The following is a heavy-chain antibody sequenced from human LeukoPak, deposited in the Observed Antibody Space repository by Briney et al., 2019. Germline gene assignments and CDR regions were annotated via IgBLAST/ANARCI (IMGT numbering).Heavy chain of an antibody. CDR1: GYTFTSYD. V-gene: IGHV1-8*01. D-gene: IGHD7-27*01. Sequence: GASVKVSCKASGYTFTSYDLNWVRRATGQGLEWVGWMSPASGNTGYAQEFQGRVTMTRDTSVSTAYMELNSLRSEDTAVYYCARGPPNWGFDSWGQGTLVTVSS. CDR2: MSPASGNT. J-gene: IGHJ4*02. CDR3: ARGPPNWGFDS.